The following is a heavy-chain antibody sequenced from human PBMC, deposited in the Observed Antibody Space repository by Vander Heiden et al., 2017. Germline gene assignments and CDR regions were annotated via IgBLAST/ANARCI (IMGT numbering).Heavy chain of an antibody. CDR2: ISSGGDST. D-gene: IGHD6-19*01. Sequence: EVQLLESGGGLVQPGGALRLSCAASGFTFSSYAMTWGRQAPGRGLEWVSGISSGGDSTYYADSVKGRFTISRDSSKNTLYLQMNSLRAEDTAVYFCAKCGGSVYWGQGTLVTVSS. V-gene: IGHV3-23*01. J-gene: IGHJ4*02. CDR3: AKCGGSVY. CDR1: GFTFSSYA.